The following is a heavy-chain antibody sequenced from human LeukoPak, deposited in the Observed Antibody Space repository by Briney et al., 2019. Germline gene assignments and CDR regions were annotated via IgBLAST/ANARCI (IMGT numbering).Heavy chain of an antibody. J-gene: IGHJ4*02. CDR1: GGTFSSYA. D-gene: IGHD6-19*01. Sequence: ASVKVSCKASGGTFSSYAISWVRQAPGQGLEWMGGIIPIFGTANYAQKFQGRVTITADESTSTAYMELSSLRSEDTAVYYCARDRSGSSGWNCFDYWGQGTLVTVSS. V-gene: IGHV1-69*13. CDR3: ARDRSGSSGWNCFDY. CDR2: IIPIFGTA.